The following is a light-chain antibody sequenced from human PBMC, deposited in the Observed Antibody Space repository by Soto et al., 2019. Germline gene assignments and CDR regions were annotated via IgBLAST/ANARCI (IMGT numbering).Light chain of an antibody. CDR2: GAS. Sequence: EIVLTQSPGTLSLSPGERATLSCRASQSVSSSYLAWYQQKPGQAPRFLIYGASTRATGIPDRFSGSGSGTDFTLTISRLEPEDFAVYYCRQYGSSPFTFGPGTKVDIK. J-gene: IGKJ3*01. CDR1: QSVSSSY. V-gene: IGKV3-20*01. CDR3: RQYGSSPFT.